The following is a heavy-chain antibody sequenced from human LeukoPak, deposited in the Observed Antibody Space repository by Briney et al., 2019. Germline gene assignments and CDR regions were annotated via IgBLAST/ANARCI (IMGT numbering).Heavy chain of an antibody. D-gene: IGHD4/OR15-4a*01. CDR2: ISSSGSSI. Sequence: NPGGSLRLSCAASGFTFNDYYMNWIRQAPGKGLEWVSYISSSGSSIHYADSVKGRFTISRDNSKNTLYLQMNSLRAEDTAVYYCARRASAYSHPYDYWGQGTLVTVSS. J-gene: IGHJ4*02. CDR3: ARRASAYSHPYDY. CDR1: GFTFNDYY. V-gene: IGHV3-11*01.